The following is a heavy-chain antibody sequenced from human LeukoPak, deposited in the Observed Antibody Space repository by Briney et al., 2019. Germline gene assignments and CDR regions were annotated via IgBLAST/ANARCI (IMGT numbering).Heavy chain of an antibody. Sequence: GGSLRLSCAASGFTFSSYAMNWVRQAPGKGLEWVSSITDSSSSMYYADSVKGRFTISRDNAKNSLYLQMNSLRAEDTAVYYCARDFSSGSYYGDYYFDYWGQGTLVTVSS. CDR3: ARDFSSGSYYGDYYFDY. V-gene: IGHV3-21*01. J-gene: IGHJ4*02. CDR1: GFTFSSYA. D-gene: IGHD1-26*01. CDR2: ITDSSSSM.